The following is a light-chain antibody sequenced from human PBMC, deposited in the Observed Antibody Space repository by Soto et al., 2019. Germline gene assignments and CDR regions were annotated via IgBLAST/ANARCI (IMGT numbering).Light chain of an antibody. CDR3: SSYAATNNRGV. CDR1: GSDVGNYNY. Sequence: QSVLTQPPSASGSPGQSVTISCTGTGSDVGNYNYVSWYQQHPGKAPKLMIYEVSKRPSGVPDRFSGSKSGNTASLTVSGLQAEDEADYYCSSYAATNNRGVFGTGTKVTVL. J-gene: IGLJ1*01. V-gene: IGLV2-8*01. CDR2: EVS.